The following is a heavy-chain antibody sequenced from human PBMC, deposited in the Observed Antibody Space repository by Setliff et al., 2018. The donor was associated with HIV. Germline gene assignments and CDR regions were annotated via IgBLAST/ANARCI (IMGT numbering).Heavy chain of an antibody. CDR1: GGSISTSY. CDR3: AREHCSGGSCNGFEI. D-gene: IGHD2-15*01. Sequence: SETLSLTCTVSGGSISTSYWNWIRQPPGKGLEWIAYIYISGTTNYNPSLKSRVTISLDTSRNQFSLKLGSVTAADTAMYYCAREHCSGGSCNGFEIWGQGTMVTVSS. J-gene: IGHJ3*02. V-gene: IGHV4-4*09. CDR2: IYISGTT.